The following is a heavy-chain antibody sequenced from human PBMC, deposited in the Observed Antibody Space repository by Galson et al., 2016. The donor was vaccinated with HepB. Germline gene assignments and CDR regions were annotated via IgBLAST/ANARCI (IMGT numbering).Heavy chain of an antibody. CDR3: TTWLSHHFDY. CDR1: GFTFRNNA. J-gene: IGHJ4*02. D-gene: IGHD6-19*01. Sequence: SLRLSCAASGFTFRNNALSWVRRAPGKGLEWVSHIDGPTPNTHYADSVRGRFSIYRDNSRDTLYLQMDSLTAEDSAIYYCTTWLSHHFDYWGQGTLVTVSS. V-gene: IGHV3-23*01. CDR2: IDGPTPNT.